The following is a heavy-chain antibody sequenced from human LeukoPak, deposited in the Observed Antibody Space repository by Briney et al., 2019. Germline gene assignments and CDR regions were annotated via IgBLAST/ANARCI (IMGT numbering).Heavy chain of an antibody. Sequence: PGGSLRLSCAASGFTFSSYAMSWVRQAPWKGLEWVSAISGSGGSTYYADSVKGRFTISRDNSKNTPYLQMNSLRAEDTAVYYCAKDVGRELLWSLGYWGQGTLVTVSS. V-gene: IGHV3-23*01. CDR1: GFTFSSYA. CDR3: AKDVGRELLWSLGY. CDR2: ISGSGGST. D-gene: IGHD1-26*01. J-gene: IGHJ4*02.